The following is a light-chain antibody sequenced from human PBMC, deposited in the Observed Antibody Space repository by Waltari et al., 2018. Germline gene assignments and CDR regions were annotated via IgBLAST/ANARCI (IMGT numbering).Light chain of an antibody. CDR3: ATWDNSLSEVV. CDR1: LSNLGNYY. J-gene: IGLJ2*01. V-gene: IGLV1-51*01. CDR2: DNN. Sequence: QSVLTQPPSVSAAPGQRVTISCSGSLSNLGNYYVSWYHQLPGAAPKLLIYDNNKRPSGIPDRFSASKSGTSATLGITGLQIGDEADYYCATWDNSLSEVVFGGGTKLTVL.